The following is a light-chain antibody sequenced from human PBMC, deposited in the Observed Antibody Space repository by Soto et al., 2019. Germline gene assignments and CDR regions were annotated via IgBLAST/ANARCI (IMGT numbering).Light chain of an antibody. J-gene: IGLJ3*02. CDR1: SSNIGAGKY. Sequence: VLTQPPSVSGAPGQRVTISCTGSSSNIGAGKYVHWYQQLPGRAPKLLIYGDTNRPSGVPDRFSASKSGTSASLAITGLQAEDEADYHCQSYDRGLSASVFGGGTKLTVL. CDR3: QSYDRGLSASV. V-gene: IGLV1-40*01. CDR2: GDT.